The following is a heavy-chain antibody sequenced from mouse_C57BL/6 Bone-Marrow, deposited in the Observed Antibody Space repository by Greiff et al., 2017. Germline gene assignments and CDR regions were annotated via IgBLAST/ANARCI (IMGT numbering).Heavy chain of an antibody. J-gene: IGHJ3*01. Sequence: QVQLQQSGAELMKPGASVKLSCTATGYTFTGYWIEWVKQRPGHGLEWFGEIVPGSGSTNYNEKFKGKATFTADTSSNTAYMQLSSLATEDSAIYYCARSSDYDPFAYWGQGTLVTVSA. D-gene: IGHD2-4*01. V-gene: IGHV1-9*01. CDR1: GYTFTGYW. CDR2: IVPGSGST. CDR3: ARSSDYDPFAY.